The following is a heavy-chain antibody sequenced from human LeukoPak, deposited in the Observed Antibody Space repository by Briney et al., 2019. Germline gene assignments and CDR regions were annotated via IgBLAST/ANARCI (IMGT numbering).Heavy chain of an antibody. CDR3: TIYYDSSGYYYVDGY. D-gene: IGHD3-22*01. CDR2: IKSKTDGGTT. V-gene: IGHV3-15*01. Sequence: GGSLRLSCAASGFTFSNAWMSWVRQAPGKGLEWVGRIKSKTDGGTTDYAAPVKGRFTISRDDSKNTLYLQMNSLKTEDTAVYYCTIYYDSSGYYYVDGYWGQGTLVTVSS. J-gene: IGHJ4*02. CDR1: GFTFSNAW.